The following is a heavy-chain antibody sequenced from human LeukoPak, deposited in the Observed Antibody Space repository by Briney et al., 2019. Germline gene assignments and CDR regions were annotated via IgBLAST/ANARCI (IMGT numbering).Heavy chain of an antibody. CDR3: ARGDNYDFWSGYVYDY. D-gene: IGHD3-3*01. CDR2: IYYSGST. V-gene: IGHV4-59*01. CDR1: GGSISSYY. J-gene: IGHJ4*02. Sequence: PSETLSLTCTVSGGSISSYYWSWIRQPPGKGLEWIGYIYYSGSTNYNPSLKSRVTISVDTSKNQFSLKLSSVTAADTAVYYCARGDNYDFWSGYVYDYWGQGTLVTVSS.